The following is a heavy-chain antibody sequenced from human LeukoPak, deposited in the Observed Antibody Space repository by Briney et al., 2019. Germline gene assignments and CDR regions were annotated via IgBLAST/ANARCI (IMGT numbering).Heavy chain of an antibody. D-gene: IGHD7-27*01. V-gene: IGHV3-33*01. CDR2: IWYDGSNK. Sequence: GGSLRLSCAASGFTFSSYGMHWVRQAPGKGLEWVAVIWYDGSNKYYADSVKGRFTISRDNSKNTLYLQMNSLRAEDTAVYYCARASFQQGSWFDPWGQGTLVTVSS. J-gene: IGHJ5*02. CDR3: ARASFQQGSWFDP. CDR1: GFTFSSYG.